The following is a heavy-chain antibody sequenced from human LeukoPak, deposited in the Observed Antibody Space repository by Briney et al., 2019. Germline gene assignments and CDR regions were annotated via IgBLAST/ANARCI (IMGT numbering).Heavy chain of an antibody. J-gene: IGHJ2*01. Sequence: PSETLSLTCTVSGGSISSYYWSWIRQPAGKGLEWIGRIYTSGSTNYNPSLKSRVTMSVDTSKNQFSLKLSSVTAADTAVYYCARDGMTTVTTCLRYFDLWGRGTLVTVSS. CDR1: GGSISSYY. CDR3: ARDGMTTVTTCLRYFDL. V-gene: IGHV4-4*07. CDR2: IYTSGST. D-gene: IGHD4-17*01.